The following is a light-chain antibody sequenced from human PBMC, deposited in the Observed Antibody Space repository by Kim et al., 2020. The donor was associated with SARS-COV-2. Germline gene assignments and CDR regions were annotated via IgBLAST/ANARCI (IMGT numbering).Light chain of an antibody. J-gene: IGLJ3*02. Sequence: GQRGEISCYGSSSNIGINAVNGYQSFPGTAPKLLIYDNGRRPSGVPDRSSGSKSGTSASLALSGLLSEDEADYYCGTWDDSLDGWVFGGGTQLTVL. CDR3: GTWDDSLDGWV. V-gene: IGLV1-44*01. CDR1: SSNIGINA. CDR2: DNG.